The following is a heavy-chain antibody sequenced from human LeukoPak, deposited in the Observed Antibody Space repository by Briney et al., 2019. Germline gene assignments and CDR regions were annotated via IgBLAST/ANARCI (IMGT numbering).Heavy chain of an antibody. D-gene: IGHD1-26*01. CDR2: IIPIRGIG. J-gene: IGHJ4*02. CDR1: GGTFSSYS. Sequence: ASVKLSCKASGGTFSSYSISWVRQAPGQGLEWMGSIIPIRGIGNYAQKSQGRVTITADKYTRTPYMDLRSVRCEDTGVSYCSRDVGGGIVTPGNYFDSWGQRTLVSVSS. V-gene: IGHV1-69*04. CDR3: SRDVGGGIVTPGNYFDS.